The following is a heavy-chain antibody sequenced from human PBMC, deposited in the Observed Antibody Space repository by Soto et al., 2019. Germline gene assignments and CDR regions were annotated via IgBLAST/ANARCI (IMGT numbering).Heavy chain of an antibody. CDR3: ARDIGTYYEYFDY. J-gene: IGHJ4*02. Sequence: GQLVQSGAEVKKPGASVKVSCKAPGYTFTSYGISWVRQAPGQGLEWLGWTSAYSGNVDYAQKFQGRGTTTADKSTRTAYMELRPLRSDDTAVYYCARDIGTYYEYFDYWGQGTLVTVS. CDR1: GYTFTSYG. V-gene: IGHV1-18*01. D-gene: IGHD1-26*01. CDR2: TSAYSGNV.